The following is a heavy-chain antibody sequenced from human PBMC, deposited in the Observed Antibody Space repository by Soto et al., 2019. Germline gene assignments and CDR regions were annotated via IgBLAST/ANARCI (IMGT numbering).Heavy chain of an antibody. CDR3: AKDSEAGTS. J-gene: IGHJ4*02. D-gene: IGHD6-13*01. Sequence: EVQLFESGGGLVQRGVALRLCCAASGFTFSRYAMSWVRLARGRGMEWVPAIIGSGGSTYYADSVKGRFTISRNSSKNTLYLQMHSMRAEDTAVYYCAKDSEAGTSWGEETQVTVSS. CDR1: GFTFSRYA. CDR2: IIGSGGST. V-gene: IGHV3-23*01.